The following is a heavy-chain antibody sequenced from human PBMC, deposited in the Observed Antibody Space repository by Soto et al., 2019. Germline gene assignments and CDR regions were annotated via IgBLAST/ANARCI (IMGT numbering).Heavy chain of an antibody. CDR2: INPDNGNT. CDR3: ARGIATGQLDP. V-gene: IGHV1-3*01. J-gene: IGHJ5*02. D-gene: IGHD2-15*01. CDR1: GYTFTRYT. Sequence: QVQLVQSGAEVKKPGASVKISCKASGYTFTRYTMNWVRQAPGQRLEWMGWINPDNGNTKSSQKFQDRVIITRDTSASTAYMDLSSLRSEDTAVYYCARGIATGQLDPWGQGHLVTVSS.